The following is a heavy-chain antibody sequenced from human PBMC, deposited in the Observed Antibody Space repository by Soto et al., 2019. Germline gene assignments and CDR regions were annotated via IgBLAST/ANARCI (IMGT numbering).Heavy chain of an antibody. D-gene: IGHD3-3*01. CDR3: ARAILQNLYYYYAMDV. V-gene: IGHV1-2*02. J-gene: IGHJ6*02. CDR1: GYTLTSYG. CDR2: IHPNGGAT. Sequence: GASVKVSCKASGYTLTSYGISWVRQAPGQGLEWMGWIHPNGGATISAQKFQGRVTLTRDTSINTAYMELTRLTSDDTAVYFCARAILQNLYYYYAMDVWGQGTTVTVSS.